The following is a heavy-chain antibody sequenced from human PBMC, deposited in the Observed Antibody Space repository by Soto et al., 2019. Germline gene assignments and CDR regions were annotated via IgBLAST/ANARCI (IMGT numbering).Heavy chain of an antibody. V-gene: IGHV3-7*01. CDR1: GFNFTTYW. CDR2: IKGDGSRN. J-gene: IGHJ3*01. Sequence: DVQLVESGGGLVQPGGSLRLSCAASGFNFTTYWMTWVRQAPGKGLEGVANIKGDGSRNHYMDSVEGRLSISRDNAKKSLVMQMNCRRGEDPSVYYCESDYSPGCGNVWCDAFDVWGHGTKVPISA. CDR3: ESDYSPGCGNVWCDAFDV. D-gene: IGHD6-19*01.